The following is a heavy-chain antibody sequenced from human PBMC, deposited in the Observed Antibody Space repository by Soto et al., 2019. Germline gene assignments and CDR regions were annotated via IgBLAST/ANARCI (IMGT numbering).Heavy chain of an antibody. CDR1: GFTFITYN. J-gene: IGHJ4*02. Sequence: EVQLVESGGGLVKPGGSLRLSCAASGFTFITYNMNWVRQAPGKGLEWVSSISSSSSYIYYSDSVRGRFIISRDNAKNSLYLQMNSLRAEDTAVYYCAREDTYGLGYFDYWGQGTLVTVSS. CDR2: ISSSSSYI. CDR3: AREDTYGLGYFDY. V-gene: IGHV3-21*01. D-gene: IGHD5-18*01.